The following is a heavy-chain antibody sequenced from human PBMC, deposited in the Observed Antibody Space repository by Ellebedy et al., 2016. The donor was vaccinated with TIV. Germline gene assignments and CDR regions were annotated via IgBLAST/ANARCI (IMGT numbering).Heavy chain of an antibody. CDR2: ISGYNGNT. V-gene: IGHV1-18*01. CDR3: ARASCGHYESGTCRRLNWFDH. D-gene: IGHD3-10*01. J-gene: IGHJ5*02. Sequence: ASVKVSCKASGFTFSSYGINWVRQAPGQGLEWMGWISGYNGNTNYSQKFQGRLTMTADASTRTAYMDLRSLGSDDTATYYCARASCGHYESGTCRRLNWFDHWGQGTLVTVSS. CDR1: GFTFSSYG.